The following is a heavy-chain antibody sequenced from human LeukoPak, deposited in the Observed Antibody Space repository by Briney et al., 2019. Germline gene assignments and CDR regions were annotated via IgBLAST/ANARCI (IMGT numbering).Heavy chain of an antibody. CDR2: ITPLSATP. Sequence: SVKVSCKASAGMFNTYAISWVRQAPGHGLEWMGRITPLSATPSQSQWIQGRITITADISTDTVYLDLSSLRSEDTALYFCAGDPPGTPVGFDVWGQGTMVTVSS. CDR3: AGDPPGTPVGFDV. D-gene: IGHD3-10*01. V-gene: IGHV1-69*06. CDR1: AGMFNTYA. J-gene: IGHJ3*01.